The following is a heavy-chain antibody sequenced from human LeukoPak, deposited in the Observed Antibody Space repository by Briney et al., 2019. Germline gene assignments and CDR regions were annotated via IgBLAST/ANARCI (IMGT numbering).Heavy chain of an antibody. CDR1: GYTFTGYY. Sequence: ASVKISCKASGYTFTGYYMHWVRQAPGQGLEWMGWINPNSGGTNYAQKFQGRVTMTRDTSISTAYMELSRLRSDDTAVYYCARGPNYYDSSGYYFDYWGQGTLVTVSS. CDR2: INPNSGGT. CDR3: ARGPNYYDSSGYYFDY. J-gene: IGHJ4*02. V-gene: IGHV1-2*02. D-gene: IGHD3-22*01.